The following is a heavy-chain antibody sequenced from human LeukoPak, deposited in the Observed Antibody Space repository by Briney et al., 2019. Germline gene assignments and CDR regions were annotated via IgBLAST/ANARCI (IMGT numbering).Heavy chain of an antibody. Sequence: GGSLRLSCAGSEVTFSSYAMTWVRQAPGKGLEWVSVISTSGATTYYANSVRGRFTISRDNSKNTLYLQMSSLRAEDTAIYYCAKWSRGAGNHFDYWGQGALVTVSS. CDR2: ISTSGATT. J-gene: IGHJ4*02. D-gene: IGHD4-23*01. V-gene: IGHV3-23*01. CDR3: AKWSRGAGNHFDY. CDR1: EVTFSSYA.